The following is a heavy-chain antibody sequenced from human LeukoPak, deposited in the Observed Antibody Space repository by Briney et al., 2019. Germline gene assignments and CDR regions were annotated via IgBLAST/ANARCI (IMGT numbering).Heavy chain of an antibody. D-gene: IGHD3-22*01. Sequence: PGGSLRLSCAASGFTFSNAWMNWVRQAPGKGLEWVGRIKSKTDGGTTDYAAPVKGRFTISRDDSENTLYLQMNSLKTEDTAVYYCTTDRAPYYDSSGYEGIWGQGTLVTVSP. CDR2: IKSKTDGGTT. J-gene: IGHJ4*02. V-gene: IGHV3-15*07. CDR1: GFTFSNAW. CDR3: TTDRAPYYDSSGYEGI.